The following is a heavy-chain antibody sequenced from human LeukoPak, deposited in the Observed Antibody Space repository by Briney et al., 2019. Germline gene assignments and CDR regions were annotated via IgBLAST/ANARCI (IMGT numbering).Heavy chain of an antibody. D-gene: IGHD3-3*01. Sequence: GGSLRLSCAASGFTFGNAWMSWVRQAPGKGLEWVGRIKSKTDGGTTDYAAPVKGRFTISRDDSKNTLYLQMNGLKTEDTAVYYCTTDSNNFWSAYYSLDYWGQGTLVTVSS. CDR1: GFTFGNAW. CDR2: IKSKTDGGTT. V-gene: IGHV3-15*01. J-gene: IGHJ4*02. CDR3: TTDSNNFWSAYYSLDY.